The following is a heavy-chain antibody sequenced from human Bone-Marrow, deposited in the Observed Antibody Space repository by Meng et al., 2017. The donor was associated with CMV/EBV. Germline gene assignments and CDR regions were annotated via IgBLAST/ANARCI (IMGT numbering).Heavy chain of an antibody. CDR1: GFTFSSYG. CDR2: IRYDGSNK. CDR3: ATRGGGGGSDYYYYGMDV. D-gene: IGHD5-12*01. Sequence: GGSLRLSCAASGFTFSSYGMHWVRQAPGKGLEWVAFIRYDGSNKYYADSVKGRFTISRDNSKNTLYLQMNSLRAEDTAVYYCATRGGGGGSDYYYYGMDVWGQGTTVTVSS. V-gene: IGHV3-30*02. J-gene: IGHJ6*02.